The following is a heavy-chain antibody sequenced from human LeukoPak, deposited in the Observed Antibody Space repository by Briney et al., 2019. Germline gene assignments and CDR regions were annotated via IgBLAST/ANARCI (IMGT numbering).Heavy chain of an antibody. CDR1: GGSFSDYY. D-gene: IGHD3-16*02. J-gene: IGHJ4*02. CDR3: ASHYSSGSYRYTGSFDS. CDR2: INHSGTT. V-gene: IGHV4-34*01. Sequence: SETLSLTCAVYGGSFSDYYWSWTRQPPGKGLEWNGEINHSGTTNYSPSLKSRVSISVDTSKNQFSLKLNSVTAADAAMYYCASHYSSGSYRYTGSFDSWGQGMLVNVSS.